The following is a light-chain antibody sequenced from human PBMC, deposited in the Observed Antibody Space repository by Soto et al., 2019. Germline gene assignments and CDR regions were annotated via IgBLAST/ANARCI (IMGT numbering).Light chain of an antibody. CDR2: SAS. J-gene: IGKJ1*01. V-gene: IGKV3-11*01. CDR1: QSVSGY. Sequence: EVVLTQSPATLSLSPGERATLTCRASQSVSGYLAWYQHKPGQIPRPLVYSASKRAPGTPARFSGSGSGTDFTLTISSLEPDDSATYYCQQYSDNWTFGQGTKVEIK. CDR3: QQYSDNWT.